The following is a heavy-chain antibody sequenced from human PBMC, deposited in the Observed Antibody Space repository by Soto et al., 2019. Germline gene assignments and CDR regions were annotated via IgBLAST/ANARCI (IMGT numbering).Heavy chain of an antibody. Sequence: ASVKVSCKASGYTFTNYGISWVRQAPGQGLEWMGWISTYNGNTNHAQKLQDRVIMTTDTSTSTAYMELRSLRSDDAAVYYCARVGFYDRSGYQYQYYYGMDVWG. CDR1: GYTFTNYG. J-gene: IGHJ6*02. D-gene: IGHD3-22*01. CDR2: ISTYNGNT. V-gene: IGHV1-18*01. CDR3: ARVGFYDRSGYQYQYYYGMDV.